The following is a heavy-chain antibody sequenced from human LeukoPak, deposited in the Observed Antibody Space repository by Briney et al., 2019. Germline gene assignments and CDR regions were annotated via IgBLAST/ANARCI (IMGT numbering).Heavy chain of an antibody. V-gene: IGHV1-69*02. CDR1: GGTFSSYT. Sequence: ASVTVSCKASGGTFSSYTISWVRQAPGQGLEWMGRIIPILGIANYAQKFQGRVTITADKSTSTAYMELSSLRSEDTAVYYCARARDGYNLNWFDPWGQGTLVTVSS. J-gene: IGHJ5*02. D-gene: IGHD5-24*01. CDR3: ARARDGYNLNWFDP. CDR2: IIPILGIA.